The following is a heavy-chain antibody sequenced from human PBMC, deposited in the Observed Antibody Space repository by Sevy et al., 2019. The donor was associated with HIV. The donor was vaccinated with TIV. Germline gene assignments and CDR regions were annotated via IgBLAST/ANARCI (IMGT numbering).Heavy chain of an antibody. V-gene: IGHV4-59*01. D-gene: IGHD5-12*01. Sequence: SETLSLTCTVSGGSISTYYWSWIRQPPGKGLEYIGYIYYTGSTNYNPPLKSRVTISVDTSKNQFSLKLRSVTAVDTAVYYCARAPPVRSGDDSLNWFDPWGQGTLVTVSS. CDR3: ARAPPVRSGDDSLNWFDP. CDR1: GGSISTYY. J-gene: IGHJ5*02. CDR2: IYYTGST.